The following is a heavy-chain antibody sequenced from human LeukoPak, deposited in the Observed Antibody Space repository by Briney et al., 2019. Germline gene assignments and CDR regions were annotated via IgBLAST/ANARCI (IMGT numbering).Heavy chain of an antibody. Sequence: GGSLRLSCAASGFTFSSYAMHWVRQAPGKGLEWVAVISYDGSNKYYANSVKGRFTISRDNSRNTLYLQMNSLRAEDTAVYYCASGGSCYTYWGQGTLVTVSS. J-gene: IGHJ4*02. CDR3: ASGGSCYTY. D-gene: IGHD2-15*01. CDR1: GFTFSSYA. CDR2: ISYDGSNK. V-gene: IGHV3-30-3*01.